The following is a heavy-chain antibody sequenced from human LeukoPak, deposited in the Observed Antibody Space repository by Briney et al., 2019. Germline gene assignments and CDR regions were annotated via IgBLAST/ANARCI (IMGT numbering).Heavy chain of an antibody. CDR3: ARGRYVVVPAAPGGY. CDR2: INPNSGGT. CDR1: GYTFTGYY. V-gene: IGHV1-2*02. Sequence: ASVKVSCKASGYTFTGYYMHWVRQAPGQGLEWMGWINPNSGGTNYAQKFQGRVTMTRDTSISTAYMELSSLRSEDTAVYYCARGRYVVVPAAPGGYWGQGTLVTVSS. D-gene: IGHD2-2*01. J-gene: IGHJ4*02.